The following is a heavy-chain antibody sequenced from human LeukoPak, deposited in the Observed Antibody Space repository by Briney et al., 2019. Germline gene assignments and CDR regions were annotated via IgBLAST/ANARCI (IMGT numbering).Heavy chain of an antibody. Sequence: ASVKVSCKVSGYTLTELSMHWVRQAPGKGLEWMGGFDPGDGETIYAQKFQGRVTMTEDTSTDTAYMELSSLRSEDTAVYYCATGPLAERETDFDYWGQGTLVTVSS. CDR2: FDPGDGET. D-gene: IGHD1-26*01. CDR3: ATGPLAERETDFDY. V-gene: IGHV1-24*01. CDR1: GYTLTELS. J-gene: IGHJ4*02.